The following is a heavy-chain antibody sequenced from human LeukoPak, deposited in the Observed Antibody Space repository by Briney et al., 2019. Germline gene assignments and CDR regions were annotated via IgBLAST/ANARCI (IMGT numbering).Heavy chain of an antibody. Sequence: PGGSLRLSCAASGFTFNSYAMSWVRQAPGKGLEWVSAISGSGGSTYYADSVKGRFTISRDNSKNTLYLQMNSLRAEDTAAYYCARDRGSITMVRGVNYYWGQGTLVTVSS. D-gene: IGHD3-10*01. CDR2: ISGSGGST. V-gene: IGHV3-23*01. J-gene: IGHJ4*02. CDR1: GFTFNSYA. CDR3: ARDRGSITMVRGVNYY.